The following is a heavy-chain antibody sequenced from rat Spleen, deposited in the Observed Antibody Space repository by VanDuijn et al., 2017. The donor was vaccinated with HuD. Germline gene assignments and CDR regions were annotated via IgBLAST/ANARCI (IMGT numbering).Heavy chain of an antibody. CDR1: GFTFFDNG. Sequence: EVQLVESGGGLVQQGRSLKLSCVASGFTFFDNGMNWSRQHPGKGLEWSAYISSHSGTTYYADTVKGRITISRDNVKSTLYLQLNSLRSEDTALYYCASGIPRWFAYWGQGTLVTVSS. CDR3: ASGIPRWFAY. D-gene: IGHD2-1*01. CDR2: ISSHSGTT. J-gene: IGHJ3*01. V-gene: IGHV5-34*01.